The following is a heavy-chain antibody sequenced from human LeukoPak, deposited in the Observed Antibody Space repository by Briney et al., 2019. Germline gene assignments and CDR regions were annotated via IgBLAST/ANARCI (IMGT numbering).Heavy chain of an antibody. CDR3: ARDLEYGSGSYYWRYFDL. Sequence: GGSLRLSCAASGFTFSSYSMNWVRQAPGKGLEWVSSISSSSSYIYYADSVKGRFTISRDNAKNSLYLQMNSLRAEDTAVYYCARDLEYGSGSYYWRYFDLWGRGTLVTVSS. J-gene: IGHJ2*01. D-gene: IGHD3-10*01. V-gene: IGHV3-21*01. CDR1: GFTFSSYS. CDR2: ISSSSSYI.